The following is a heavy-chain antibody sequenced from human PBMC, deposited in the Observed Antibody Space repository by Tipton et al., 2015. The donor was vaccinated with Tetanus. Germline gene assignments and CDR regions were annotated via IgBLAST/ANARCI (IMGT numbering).Heavy chain of an antibody. D-gene: IGHD4-17*01. CDR2: IYFEGST. J-gene: IGHJ5*02. Sequence: TLSLTCTVSGDSISDKKYYWGWIRQPPGKGLEWIASIYFEGSTYYSPSLRSRVTIAVDTAQNLFSLRLTSVTATDTAVYYCARRLYGYWFDPWGQGALVTVSS. V-gene: IGHV4-39*01. CDR1: GDSISDKKYY. CDR3: ARRLYGYWFDP.